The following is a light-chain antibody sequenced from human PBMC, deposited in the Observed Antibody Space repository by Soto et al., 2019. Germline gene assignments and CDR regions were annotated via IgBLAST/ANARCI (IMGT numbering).Light chain of an antibody. CDR2: GAS. CDR1: QGIGNA. J-gene: IGKJ1*01. CDR3: LQDINYPCT. V-gene: IGKV1-6*01. Sequence: AIQMTQCPSSLSPGLGARVSISFRASQGIGNALGWYQQKPGKPPKVLIYGASNLQSGVPPRFSGSGSGTDFTLAISSLQPEDSATYYCLQDINYPCTFGQGTKVDIK.